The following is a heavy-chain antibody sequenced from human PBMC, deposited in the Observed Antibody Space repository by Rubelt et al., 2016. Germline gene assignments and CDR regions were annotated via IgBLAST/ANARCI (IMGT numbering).Heavy chain of an antibody. CDR2: IKEDGSET. CDR3: ARESFTVVDGVYYYYGMDV. D-gene: IGHD4-23*01. J-gene: IGHJ6*02. V-gene: IGHV3-7*01. Sequence: RLSCAASGFTFSSYWMSWARQAPGKGLEWLANIKEDGSETYHVDSVRGRFTISRDNAKNSVYLQMNSLRAEDTAVYYCARESFTVVDGVYYYYGMDVWGQGTTVTVSS. CDR1: GFTFSSYW.